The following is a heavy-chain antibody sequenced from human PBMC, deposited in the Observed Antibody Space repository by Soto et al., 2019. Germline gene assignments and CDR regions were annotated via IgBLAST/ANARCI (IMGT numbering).Heavy chain of an antibody. CDR2: IYYSGST. D-gene: IGHD6-13*01. CDR1: GGSLSSYY. J-gene: IGHJ4*02. CDR3: ARHVGAYSSPVDY. V-gene: IGHV4-59*08. Sequence: SETLSLTCTVSGGSLSSYYWSWIRQPPGKGLEWIGYIYYSGSTNYNPSLKSRVTISVDTSKNQFSLQLSSVTAADTAVYYCARHVGAYSSPVDYGGLGSPVAVSS.